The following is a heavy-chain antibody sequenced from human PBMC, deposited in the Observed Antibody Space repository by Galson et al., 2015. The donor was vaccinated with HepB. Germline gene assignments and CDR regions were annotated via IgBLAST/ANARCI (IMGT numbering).Heavy chain of an antibody. V-gene: IGHV3-48*03. CDR1: GFTFMSYN. Sequence: SLRLSCAASGFTFMSYNMNWVRQAPGKGPEWISYISATGTTIEYAVSVKGRFTISRDNAKNSLYLQMNSLRAEDTAVYYCARHSRATFGEPNWFDPWGQGTLVTVSS. CDR2: ISATGTTI. CDR3: ARHSRATFGEPNWFDP. J-gene: IGHJ5*02. D-gene: IGHD3-3*01.